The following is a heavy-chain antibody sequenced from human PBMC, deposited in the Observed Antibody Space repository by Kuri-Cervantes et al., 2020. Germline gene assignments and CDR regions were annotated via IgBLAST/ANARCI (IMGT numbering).Heavy chain of an antibody. J-gene: IGHJ6*02. CDR3: ARDRPDDSSGYYLGYGMDV. CDR1: GTTFSDYY. CDR2: ISSSGSTI. D-gene: IGHD3-22*01. Sequence: GESPKIFCSTPGTTFSDYYMSWIRQAPGKGLEWVSYISSSGSTIYYADSVKGRFTISRDNAKNSLYLQMNSLRAEDTAVYYCARDRPDDSSGYYLGYGMDVWGQGTTVTVSS. V-gene: IGHV3-11*04.